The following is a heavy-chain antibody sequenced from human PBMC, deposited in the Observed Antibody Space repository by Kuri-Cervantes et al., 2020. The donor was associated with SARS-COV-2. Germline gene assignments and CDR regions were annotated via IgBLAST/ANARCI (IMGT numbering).Heavy chain of an antibody. J-gene: IGHJ6*02. D-gene: IGHD3-22*01. CDR2: ISWNSGSI. CDR3: ARDSGYYDSSGYWWNYYGMDV. V-gene: IGHV3-9*03. CDR1: GFTFDDYA. Sequence: SLKISCAASGFTFDDYAMHWVRQAPGKGLEWVSGISWNSGSIGYADSVKGRFTISRDNAKNSLYLQMNSLRAEDMAVYYCARDSGYYDSSGYWWNYYGMDVWGQGTTVTVSS.